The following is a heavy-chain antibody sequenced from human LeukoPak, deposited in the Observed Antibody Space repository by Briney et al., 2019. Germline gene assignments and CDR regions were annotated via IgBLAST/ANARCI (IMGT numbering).Heavy chain of an antibody. V-gene: IGHV3-23*01. J-gene: IGHJ4*02. Sequence: GGSLRLSCAGSGFXFSNSAMSWVRQAPGKGREWVSVISGSGRSTYYTDSVKGRFTVSRDNSKNTLYLQMNSLRAEDTAVYYCAKDYSGYDLSAGYWGQGTLVTVSS. CDR3: AKDYSGYDLSAGY. D-gene: IGHD5-12*01. CDR2: ISGSGRST. CDR1: GFXFSNSA.